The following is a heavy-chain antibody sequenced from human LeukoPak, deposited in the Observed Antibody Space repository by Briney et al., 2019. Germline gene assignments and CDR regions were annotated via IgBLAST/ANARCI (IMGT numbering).Heavy chain of an antibody. J-gene: IGHJ6*03. Sequence: SETLSLTCTVSGGSISSYYWSWIRQPPGKGLEWIGYIYTSGSTNYNPSLKSRVTISVDTSKNQFSLKLSSVTAADTAVYYCGRLARGAVYYYYYMDVWGKGTTVTVSS. D-gene: IGHD6-6*01. V-gene: IGHV4-4*09. CDR2: IYTSGST. CDR1: GGSISSYY. CDR3: GRLARGAVYYYYYMDV.